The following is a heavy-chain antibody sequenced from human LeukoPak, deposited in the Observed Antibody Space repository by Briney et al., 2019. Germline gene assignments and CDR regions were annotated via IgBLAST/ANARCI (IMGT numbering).Heavy chain of an antibody. D-gene: IGHD3-16*01. Sequence: GGSLKLSCAASRFTFSSYWMSWVRQAPGKGLEWVANIKQDGSEKYYVDSVKGRFTISRDNAKNSLYLQMNSLRAEDTAVYYCASDVARFWFDPWGQGTLVTVSS. CDR1: RFTFSSYW. CDR3: ASDVARFWFDP. J-gene: IGHJ5*02. CDR2: IKQDGSEK. V-gene: IGHV3-7*01.